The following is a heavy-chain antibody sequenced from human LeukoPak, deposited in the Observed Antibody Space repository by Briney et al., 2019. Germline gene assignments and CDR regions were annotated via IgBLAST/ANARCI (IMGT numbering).Heavy chain of an antibody. V-gene: IGHV4-34*01. CDR2: INHSGST. CDR1: GGSFSGYY. D-gene: IGHD3-10*01. CDR3: ARWPFHYYGSGSYYNGFDY. J-gene: IGHJ4*02. Sequence: SETLSLTCAVYGGSFSGYYWSWIRQPPGKGLEWIGEINHSGSTNYNPSLKSRVTISVDTSKNQFSLKLSSVTAAATAVYYCARWPFHYYGSGSYYNGFDYWGQGTLVTVSS.